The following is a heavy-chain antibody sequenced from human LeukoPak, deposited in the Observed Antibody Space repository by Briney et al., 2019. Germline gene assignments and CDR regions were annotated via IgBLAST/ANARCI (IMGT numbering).Heavy chain of an antibody. CDR1: GGTFSSYA. Sequence: GASVKVSCKASGGTFSSYAISWVRQAPGQGLEWMGGIIPIFGTANYAQKFQGRVTITADKSTSTAYMEPSSLRSEDTAVYYCASTILYSTGAGNAFDIWGQGTMVTVSS. V-gene: IGHV1-69*06. CDR3: ASTILYSTGAGNAFDI. D-gene: IGHD2-8*01. CDR2: IIPIFGTA. J-gene: IGHJ3*02.